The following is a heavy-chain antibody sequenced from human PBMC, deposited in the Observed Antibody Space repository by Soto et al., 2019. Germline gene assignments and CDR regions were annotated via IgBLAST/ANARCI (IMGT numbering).Heavy chain of an antibody. J-gene: IGHJ4*02. CDR3: ARLSPY. CDR2: IKPDGSEK. Sequence: EVQLVESGGGLVQPGGSLRLSCAASGFTFSSYWMSWVRQAPGKGLEWVANIKPDGSEKYYVDSVKGRFTISRDDAKNSLYLEMTSLSAEDTAVYYCARLSPYWGQGALVTVSS. V-gene: IGHV3-7*01. CDR1: GFTFSSYW. D-gene: IGHD3-16*02.